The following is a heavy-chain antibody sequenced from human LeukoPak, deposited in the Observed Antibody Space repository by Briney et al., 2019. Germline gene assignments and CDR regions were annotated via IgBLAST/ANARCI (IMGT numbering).Heavy chain of an antibody. Sequence: PGGSLRLSCAASGFTFSNYSMNWVRQAPGKGLEWVSYISSSSSTIYYADSVKGRFTISRDNAKNSLYLQMNSLRAEDTAVYYCAILAMPRNRPSPDTVKHYFDYWGQGTLVTVSS. J-gene: IGHJ4*02. CDR3: AILAMPRNRPSPDTVKHYFDY. CDR2: ISSSSSTI. D-gene: IGHD2-2*01. V-gene: IGHV3-48*01. CDR1: GFTFSNYS.